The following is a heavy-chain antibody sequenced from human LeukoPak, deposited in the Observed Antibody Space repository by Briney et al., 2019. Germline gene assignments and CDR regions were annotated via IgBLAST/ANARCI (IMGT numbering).Heavy chain of an antibody. Sequence: SETLSLTCTVSGGSISSSSYYWGWIRQPPGKGLEWIATIYYSRSTYYNPSLKSRVTISVDTSKNQFSLKLNSVTATDTAVYYCARTPYYYSYMDVWGKGTTVTVSS. CDR3: ARTPYYYSYMDV. CDR1: GGSISSSSYY. V-gene: IGHV4-39*01. CDR2: IYYSRST. D-gene: IGHD1-1*01. J-gene: IGHJ6*03.